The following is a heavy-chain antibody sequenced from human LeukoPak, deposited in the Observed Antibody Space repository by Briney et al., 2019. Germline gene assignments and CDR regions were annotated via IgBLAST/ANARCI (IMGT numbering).Heavy chain of an antibody. CDR2: IYYSGST. Sequence: SETLSLTCTVSGGSISSYYWSWLRQPPGKGLEWIGYIYYSGSTNYNPSLKSRVTISVDTSKNQFSLKLSSVTAADTAVYYCARDGSPPYGDNTFDYWGQGTLVTVSS. CDR1: GGSISSYY. J-gene: IGHJ4*02. CDR3: ARDGSPPYGDNTFDY. D-gene: IGHD4-17*01. V-gene: IGHV4-59*01.